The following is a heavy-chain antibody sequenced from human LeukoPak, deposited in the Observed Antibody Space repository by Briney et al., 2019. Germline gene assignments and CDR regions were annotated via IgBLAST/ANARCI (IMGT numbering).Heavy chain of an antibody. CDR3: ARDIEAAGLFLDY. CDR2: MKYDGSEK. J-gene: IGHJ4*02. D-gene: IGHD6-13*01. Sequence: GGSLRLSXAASGFTFSNAWMSWVRQAPGKGLEWVSNMKYDGSEKYYVDSVKGRFTISRDNAKNSLYLQMNSLRAEDTAVYYCARDIEAAGLFLDYWGQGTLVTISS. CDR1: GFTFSNAW. V-gene: IGHV3-7*01.